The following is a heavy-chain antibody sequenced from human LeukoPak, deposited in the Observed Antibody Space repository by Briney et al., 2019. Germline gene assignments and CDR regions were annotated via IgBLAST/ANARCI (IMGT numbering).Heavy chain of an antibody. J-gene: IGHJ4*02. D-gene: IGHD4-17*01. Sequence: SQTLSLTCAVSGGSIRSGGYSWSWIRQPPGKGLEWIGYIYHSGSTYYNPSLKSRVTISVDRSKNQFSLKLSSVTAADTAVYYCAREATVTSRGFDYWGQGTLVTVSS. CDR2: IYHSGST. V-gene: IGHV4-30-2*01. CDR3: AREATVTSRGFDY. CDR1: GGSIRSGGYS.